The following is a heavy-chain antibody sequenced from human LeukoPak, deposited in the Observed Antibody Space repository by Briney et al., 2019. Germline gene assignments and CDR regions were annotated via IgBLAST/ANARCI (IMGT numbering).Heavy chain of an antibody. CDR2: IDSDGTNR. Sequence: SGGSLRLSCAASGFTFSRYGMHWVRQAPGKGLVWVSRIDSDGTNRDYADSVKGRFTISRDNAKNTVYLQMNSRRDEDTAVYYCEGRATGLLEYWGQGSLVTVSS. D-gene: IGHD2-15*01. V-gene: IGHV3-74*01. J-gene: IGHJ4*02. CDR1: GFTFSRYG. CDR3: EGRATGLLEY.